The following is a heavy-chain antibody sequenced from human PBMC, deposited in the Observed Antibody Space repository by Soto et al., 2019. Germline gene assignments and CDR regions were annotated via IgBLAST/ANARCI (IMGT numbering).Heavy chain of an antibody. D-gene: IGHD1-26*01. CDR2: IYYRGST. Sequence: PSETLSLTCTGSGGSISSHYWSWVRQAPGKGLEWIGHIYYRGSTNYNPSLRSRSTISVDTSKNQFSLKLNSVTTADAAVYYCARDGREASGMDVWGQGTKVTVSS. CDR1: GGSISSHY. V-gene: IGHV4-59*11. J-gene: IGHJ6*02. CDR3: ARDGREASGMDV.